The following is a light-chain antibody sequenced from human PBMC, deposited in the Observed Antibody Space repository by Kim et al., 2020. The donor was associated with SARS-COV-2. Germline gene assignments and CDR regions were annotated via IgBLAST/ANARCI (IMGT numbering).Light chain of an antibody. CDR2: KAS. V-gene: IGKV1-5*03. Sequence: ASVGDRVTITCRASKSISGWLAWYQQRPGKAPKLLVYKASNLESGVPSRFSGSGSGTEFTLTISSLQPDDFATYYCQQYNSYSFTFGPGTKVDIK. J-gene: IGKJ3*01. CDR1: KSISGW. CDR3: QQYNSYSFT.